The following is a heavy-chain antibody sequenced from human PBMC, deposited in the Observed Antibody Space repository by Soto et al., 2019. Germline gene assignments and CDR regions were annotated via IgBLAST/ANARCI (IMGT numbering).Heavy chain of an antibody. CDR2: INTYTGNI. V-gene: IGHV1-18*01. Sequence: QVQLVQSGAEVKKPGASVKVSCKVSGYTFTSYGISWVRQAPGQGLEWMGWINTYTGNINYAEKLQGRVTMTTDTSTSTAYMELRSLRSNDTALYYCARERWGFKHFDYWGQGTLVTVSS. D-gene: IGHD1-26*01. J-gene: IGHJ4*02. CDR1: GYTFTSYG. CDR3: ARERWGFKHFDY.